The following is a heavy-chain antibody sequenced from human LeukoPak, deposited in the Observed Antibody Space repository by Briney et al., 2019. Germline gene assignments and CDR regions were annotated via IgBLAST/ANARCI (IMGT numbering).Heavy chain of an antibody. V-gene: IGHV3-21*01. CDR1: GFTFSSYS. J-gene: IGHJ3*02. CDR2: ISSSSGYI. CDR3: AREVGARAFDI. Sequence: GGSLRLSCAASGFTFSSYSMNWVRQAPGKGLEWISSISSSSGYIYYADSVKGRFTISRDNAKNSLYLQMNSLRAEDTAVYYCAREVGARAFDIWGQGTMVTVSS. D-gene: IGHD1-26*01.